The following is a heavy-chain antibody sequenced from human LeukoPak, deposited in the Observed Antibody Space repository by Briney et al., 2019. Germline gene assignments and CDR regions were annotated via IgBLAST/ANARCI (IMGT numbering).Heavy chain of an antibody. D-gene: IGHD3-10*01. CDR2: IYYSGST. CDR3: ARSDRGSAVRGYFDY. Sequence: PSETLSLTCTVSGGSISSYYWSWIRQPPGKGLEWIGYIYYSGSTNYNPSLKSRVTISVDTSKNQLSLKLSSVTAADTAVYYCARSDRGSAVRGYFDYWGQGTLVTVSS. J-gene: IGHJ4*02. CDR1: GGSISSYY. V-gene: IGHV4-59*01.